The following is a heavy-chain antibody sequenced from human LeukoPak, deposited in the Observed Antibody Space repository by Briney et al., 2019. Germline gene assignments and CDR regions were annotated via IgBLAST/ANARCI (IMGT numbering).Heavy chain of an antibody. CDR3: ARAPFYYDTSGYLDY. CDR2: INPSGGST. Sequence: ASVKVSCKASGYTFTDYYMHWVRQAPGQGLEWMGKINPSGGSTSYAQKFQGTVTMTRDTSTSTVYMEMSSLRSEDTAVYYCARAPFYYDTSGYLDYWGQGTLVTVSS. CDR1: GYTFTDYY. J-gene: IGHJ4*02. V-gene: IGHV1-46*01. D-gene: IGHD3-22*01.